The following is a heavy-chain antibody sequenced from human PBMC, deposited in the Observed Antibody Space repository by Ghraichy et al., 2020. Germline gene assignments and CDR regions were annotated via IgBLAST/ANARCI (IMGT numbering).Heavy chain of an antibody. Sequence: SETLSLTCTVSGGSISSYYWSWIRQPPGKGLEWIGYIYYSGSTNYNPSLKSRVTISVDTSKNQFSLKLSSVTAADTAVYYCARVRISAAAPTNYYYYYGMDVWGQGTTVTVYS. V-gene: IGHV4-59*01. CDR3: ARVRISAAAPTNYYYYYGMDV. CDR1: GGSISSYY. J-gene: IGHJ6*02. D-gene: IGHD6-13*01. CDR2: IYYSGST.